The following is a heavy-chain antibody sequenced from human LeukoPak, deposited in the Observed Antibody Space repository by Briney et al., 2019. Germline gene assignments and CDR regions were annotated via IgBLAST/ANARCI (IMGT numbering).Heavy chain of an antibody. CDR2: VHYTGIT. D-gene: IGHD2-15*01. Sequence: SETLSLTCTLSGDSIISSSWGWIRQPPGKGLEWIASVHYTGITSYDPSLKSRVIVTVDTSRNQLSLKLISVTAADTAVYYCAKYDRYALKYWGQGILVTVSS. V-gene: IGHV4-59*08. CDR1: GDSIISSS. J-gene: IGHJ4*02. CDR3: AKYDRYALKY.